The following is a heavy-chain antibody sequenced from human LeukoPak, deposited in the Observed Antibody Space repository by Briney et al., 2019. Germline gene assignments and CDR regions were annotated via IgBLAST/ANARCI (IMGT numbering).Heavy chain of an antibody. Sequence: GASVKVSCKASGYTFTGYYMHWVRQAPGQGLEWMGWINPNSGGTNYAQKFQGRVTMTRDTSISTAYMELSRLRSDDTAVYYCARALSPYYDILTGYYLAPDQQFDYWGQGTLVTVSS. J-gene: IGHJ4*02. CDR1: GYTFTGYY. CDR2: INPNSGGT. V-gene: IGHV1-2*02. D-gene: IGHD3-9*01. CDR3: ARALSPYYDILTGYYLAPDQQFDY.